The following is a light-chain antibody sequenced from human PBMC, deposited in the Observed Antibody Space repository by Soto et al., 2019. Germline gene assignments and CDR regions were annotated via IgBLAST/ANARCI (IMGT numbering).Light chain of an antibody. CDR2: SAS. CDR3: QQSFCAPYT. Sequence: DIQMTQSPPSLSASVGDRATITCRASENINRYLNWYQQKPGKAPKFLIYSASGVKSGVPSRFSGSGARTDFTLTISSLQPEVFASYYCQQSFCAPYTFGRGTKLEIK. V-gene: IGKV1-39*01. J-gene: IGKJ2*01. CDR1: ENINRY.